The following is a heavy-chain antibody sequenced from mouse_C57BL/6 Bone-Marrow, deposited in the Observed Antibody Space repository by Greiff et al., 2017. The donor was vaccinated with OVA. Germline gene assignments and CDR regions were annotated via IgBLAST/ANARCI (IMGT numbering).Heavy chain of an antibody. CDR1: GYSITSGYY. Sequence: EVKLQESGPGLVKPSQSLSLTCSVTGYSITSGYYWNWIRQFPGNKLEWMGYISYDGSNNYNPSPKNRISITRDTSKNQFFLKLNSVTTEDTATYYCARDISYYDYAMDYWGQGTSVTVSS. J-gene: IGHJ4*01. D-gene: IGHD2-4*01. CDR2: ISYDGSN. V-gene: IGHV3-6*01. CDR3: ARDISYYDYAMDY.